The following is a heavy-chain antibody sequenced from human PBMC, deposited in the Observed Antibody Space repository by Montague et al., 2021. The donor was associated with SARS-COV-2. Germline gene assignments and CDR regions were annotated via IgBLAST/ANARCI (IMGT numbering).Heavy chain of an antibody. CDR2: IFYDGTS. D-gene: IGHD1-1*01. CDR1: GVSISSAHYC. CDR3: ARHNAWNVAAYYFDY. Sequence: SETLSLTCTVSGVSISSAHYCWGWVRQTPGKGLEWIGNIFYDGTSRSNPSLNSRVTISVDTSKSQLSLRLSSVTAADTAVYFCARHNAWNVAAYYFDYWGQGTVVTVSS. J-gene: IGHJ4*02. V-gene: IGHV4-39*01.